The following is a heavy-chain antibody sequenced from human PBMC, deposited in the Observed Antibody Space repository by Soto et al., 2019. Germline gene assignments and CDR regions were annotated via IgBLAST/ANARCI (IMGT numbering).Heavy chain of an antibody. V-gene: IGHV3-53*01. CDR2: VFSGGKT. Sequence: GGSLRLSCAASGFTVSSNYMSWVRQAPGKGLEWVAIVFSGGKTYHADSVKGRFTVSRDNSKNTLDLQMNSLRAEDTAVYYCAKGDFDSWGQGTLVTVSS. CDR3: AKGDFDS. J-gene: IGHJ4*02. CDR1: GFTVSSNY. D-gene: IGHD3-16*01.